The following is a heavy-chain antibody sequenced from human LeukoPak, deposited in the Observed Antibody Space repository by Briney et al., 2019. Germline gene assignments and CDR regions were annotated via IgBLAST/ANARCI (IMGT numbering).Heavy chain of an antibody. CDR1: GGTFSSYA. CDR3: AREYGVWDSSGYSYYFDY. D-gene: IGHD3-22*01. Sequence: SVKVSCKASGGTFSSYAISWVRQAPGQGLEWMGRIIPILGTANYAQKFQGRVTITTDESTSTAYMELSSLRSEDTAVYYCAREYGVWDSSGYSYYFDYWGQGTLVTVSS. V-gene: IGHV1-69*11. J-gene: IGHJ4*02. CDR2: IIPILGTA.